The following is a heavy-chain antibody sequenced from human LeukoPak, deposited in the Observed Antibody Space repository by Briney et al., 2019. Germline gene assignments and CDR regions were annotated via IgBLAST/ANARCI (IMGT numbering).Heavy chain of an antibody. CDR2: IRYDGSNK. D-gene: IGHD3-22*01. J-gene: IGHJ4*02. CDR3: AKAPSRGYDPSGSYS. CDR1: EFIFSNYG. V-gene: IGHV3-30*02. Sequence: PGGSLRLSCAASEFIFSNYGMHWVRQAPGKGLEWVAFIRYDGSNKYYADSVKGRFTISRDNSKNTLYLQMNSLRAEDTAVYHCAKAPSRGYDPSGSYSWGQGTLVTVSS.